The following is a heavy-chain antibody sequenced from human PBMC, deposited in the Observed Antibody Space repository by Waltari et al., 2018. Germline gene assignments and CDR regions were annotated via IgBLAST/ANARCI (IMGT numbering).Heavy chain of an antibody. V-gene: IGHV4-4*07. CDR3: AREIDRGPGRWFDP. CDR1: GGPDRGSY. Sequence: QVQRQESGPGLAKPSETRSLTCTVSGGPDRGSYRNWIRQPAGKGLEWIGRVYTSGSTNYNTSLKSRVTMSVDTSRNQFSLKLSSVTAADTAVYFCAREIDRGPGRWFDPWGQGTLVTVSS. D-gene: IGHD1-26*01. CDR2: VYTSGST. J-gene: IGHJ5*02.